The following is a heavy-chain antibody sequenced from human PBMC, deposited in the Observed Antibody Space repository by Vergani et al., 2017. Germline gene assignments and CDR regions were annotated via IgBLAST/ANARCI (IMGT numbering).Heavy chain of an antibody. CDR2: IYYSGST. CDR1: GGSISSYY. D-gene: IGHD6-19*01. V-gene: IGHV4-59*01. CDR3: ASLAVACPFDY. Sequence: QVQLQESGPGLVKPSETLSLTCTVSGGSISSYYWSWIRQPPGKGLEWIGYIYYSGSTNYNPSLKSRVTISVETSKNQFSLKLSSVTAADTAVYYCASLAVACPFDYWGQGTLVTVSS. J-gene: IGHJ4*02.